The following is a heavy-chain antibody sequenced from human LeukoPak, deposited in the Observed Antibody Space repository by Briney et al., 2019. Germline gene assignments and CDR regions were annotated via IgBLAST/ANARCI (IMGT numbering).Heavy chain of an antibody. V-gene: IGHV4-4*07. CDR3: ARDIDCSSTSCYHRWFDP. Sequence: PSETLSLTCTVSGGSISSYYWSWIRQPAGKGLEWIRRIYTSGSTNYNPSLKSRVTMSVDTSKNQFSLKLSSVTAADTAVYYCARDIDCSSTSCYHRWFDPWGQGTLVTVSS. J-gene: IGHJ5*02. CDR1: GGSISSYY. CDR2: IYTSGST. D-gene: IGHD2-2*01.